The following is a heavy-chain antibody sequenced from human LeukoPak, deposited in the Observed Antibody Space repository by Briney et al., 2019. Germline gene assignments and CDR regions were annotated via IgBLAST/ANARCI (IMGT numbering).Heavy chain of an antibody. D-gene: IGHD1-1*01. V-gene: IGHV1-69*01. CDR2: IIPIFGTA. CDR1: GGTFSSYA. Sequence: ASVKVSCMASGGTFSSYAISWVRQAPGQGLEWMGGIIPIFGTANYAQKFQGRVTITADESTSTAYMELSSLRSEDTAVYYCARGPTGYNWNDVSLRGYYYYYMDVWGKGNTVTVSS. CDR3: ARGPTGYNWNDVSLRGYYYYYMDV. J-gene: IGHJ6*03.